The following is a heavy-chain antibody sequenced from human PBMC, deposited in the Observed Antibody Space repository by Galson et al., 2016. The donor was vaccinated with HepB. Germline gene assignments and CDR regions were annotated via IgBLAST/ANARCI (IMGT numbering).Heavy chain of an antibody. J-gene: IGHJ4*02. CDR2: IRTNTNNYAT. CDR1: GFTFSGSA. CDR3: TRTWDGTDCFTPDFDY. V-gene: IGHV3-73*01. D-gene: IGHD2-21*01. Sequence: SLRLSCAASGFTFSGSALHWVRQASGKGLEWIGNIRTNTNNYATAYAASMRGEFTISRDDSKNTAYLHMNSLKTEDTALYYCTRTWDGTDCFTPDFDYWGQGTPVTVSS.